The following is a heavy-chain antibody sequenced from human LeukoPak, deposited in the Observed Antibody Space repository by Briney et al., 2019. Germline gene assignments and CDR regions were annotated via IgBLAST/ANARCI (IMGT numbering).Heavy chain of an antibody. CDR1: GGSFSGYY. CDR2: ISHSGST. CDR3: ARGRTTWPTPNPSIHRYMDV. V-gene: IGHV4-34*01. Sequence: SETLSLTCAVYGGSFSGYYWSWIRQPPGKGLEWIGEISHSGSTNYNPSLKSRVTISVDTSKNQFSLKLSSVTAADTAVYYCARGRTTWPTPNPSIHRYMDVWGKGTTVTVSS. D-gene: IGHD1-14*01. J-gene: IGHJ6*03.